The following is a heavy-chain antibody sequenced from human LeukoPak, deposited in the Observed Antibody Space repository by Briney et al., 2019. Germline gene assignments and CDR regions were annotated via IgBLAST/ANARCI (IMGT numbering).Heavy chain of an antibody. Sequence: GGSLRLSCAASGFTFSSYGMHWVRQAPGEGLEWVAVISYDGSNKYYADSVKGRFTISRDNSKNTLYLQMNSLRAEDTAVYYCARDPDVLTALYFYYGMDVWGQGTTVTVSS. CDR1: GFTFSSYG. D-gene: IGHD3-9*01. CDR2: ISYDGSNK. CDR3: ARDPDVLTALYFYYGMDV. J-gene: IGHJ6*02. V-gene: IGHV3-30*03.